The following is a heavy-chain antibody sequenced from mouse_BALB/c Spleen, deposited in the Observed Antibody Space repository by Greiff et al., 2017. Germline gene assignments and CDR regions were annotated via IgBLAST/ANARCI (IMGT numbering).Heavy chain of an antibody. CDR3: ARTFYGYYFAY. CDR1: GYSITSDYA. Sequence: EVQLQESGPGLVKPSQSLSLTCTVTGYSITSDYAWNWIRQFPGNKLEWMGYISYSGSTSYNPSLKSRISITRDTSKNQFFLQLNSVTTEDTATYYCARTFYGYYFAYWGQGTTLTVSA. CDR2: ISYSGST. V-gene: IGHV3-2*02. J-gene: IGHJ2*01. D-gene: IGHD1-1*01.